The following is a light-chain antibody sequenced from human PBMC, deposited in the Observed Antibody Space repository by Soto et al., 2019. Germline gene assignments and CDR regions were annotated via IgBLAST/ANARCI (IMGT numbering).Light chain of an antibody. CDR3: MQGPDWPPYT. CDR2: NVS. CDR1: QSLAYIDGNTY. J-gene: IGKJ2*01. Sequence: DVVMTQSPLSLPVTLGQPASISCRSSQSLAYIDGNTYLNWFHQRPGQSPRRLIYNVSNRDSGAPGRXXGSGSGPGFTLENNRVEAGDAGPYYFMQGPDWPPYTFGQGTKLEIK. V-gene: IGKV2-30*01.